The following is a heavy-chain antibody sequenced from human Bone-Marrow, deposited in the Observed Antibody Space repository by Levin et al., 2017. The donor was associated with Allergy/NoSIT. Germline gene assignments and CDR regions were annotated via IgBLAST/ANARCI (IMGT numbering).Heavy chain of an antibody. Sequence: GGSLRFSCEGLGFDFATTWIAWVRQMPGKGLEWMGIIYPGDSDVSYSPSFQGQVTISVDKSVNTAFLHWRSLKASDNGIFYCARLWNSFTSITRSFDVWGQGTKVTVSP. V-gene: IGHV5-51*01. CDR1: GFDFATTW. J-gene: IGHJ3*01. CDR3: ARLWNSFTSITRSFDV. D-gene: IGHD5-12*01. CDR2: IYPGDSDV.